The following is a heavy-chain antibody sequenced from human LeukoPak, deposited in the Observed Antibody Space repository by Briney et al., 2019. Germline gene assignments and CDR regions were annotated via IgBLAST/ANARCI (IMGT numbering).Heavy chain of an antibody. CDR1: GYTFIRFW. J-gene: IGHJ6*02. CDR3: ATRMVRGGNGNQKGYYYYGMDV. CDR2: IYPGDSDT. V-gene: IGHV5-51*01. D-gene: IGHD3-10*01. Sequence: GESLKISCKGSGYTFIRFWIGWVRQMPGKGLEWMGIIYPGDSDTRYSPSFQGQVTISADKSISTAYLQWSSLKASDTAMYYCATRMVRGGNGNQKGYYYYGMDVWGQGTTVTVSS.